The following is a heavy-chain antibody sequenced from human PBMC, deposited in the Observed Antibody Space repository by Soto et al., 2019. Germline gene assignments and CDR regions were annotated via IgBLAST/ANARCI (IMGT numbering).Heavy chain of an antibody. CDR3: AKVEDELDEDELRYFDWLFDY. V-gene: IGHV3-23*01. Sequence: EVQLLESGGGLVQPGGPLKLSCAASGFTFSSYAMTWVRQAPGKGLGWVSAIGGSGGSTYYADSVKGRFTISRDNSKNTLYLQMNSLRAEDTAVYYCAKVEDELDEDELRYFDWLFDYWGQGTLVTVSS. D-gene: IGHD3-9*01. CDR1: GFTFSSYA. J-gene: IGHJ4*02. CDR2: IGGSGGST.